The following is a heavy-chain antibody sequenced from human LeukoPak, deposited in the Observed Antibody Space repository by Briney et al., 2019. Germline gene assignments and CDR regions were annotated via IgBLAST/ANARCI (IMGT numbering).Heavy chain of an antibody. CDR3: TTFYHEYSPY. D-gene: IGHD2/OR15-2a*01. CDR2: IKSNADGGTP. V-gene: IGHV3-15*01. J-gene: IGHJ4*02. Sequence: GGSLRLSCAASGFSFMNAWMIWVRQAPGKGLEWVGRIKSNADGGTPDYAAPARGRFTISRDDSKNTLYLQMNSLKTEDTAVYYCTTFYHEYSPYWGRGTLVTISS. CDR1: GFSFMNAW.